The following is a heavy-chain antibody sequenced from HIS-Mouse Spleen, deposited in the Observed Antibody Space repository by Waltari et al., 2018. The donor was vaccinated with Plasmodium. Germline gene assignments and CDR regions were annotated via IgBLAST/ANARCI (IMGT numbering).Heavy chain of an antibody. CDR2: RKQDGSEK. D-gene: IGHD6-13*01. Sequence: EVQLVESGGGLVQPGGSRRLACAASGFAFRSYWLSWGRQAPGKGLEWVANRKQDGSEKYYVDSVKGRFTISRDNAKNSLYLQMNSLRAEDTAVYYCASSWYWYFDLWGRGTLVTVSS. J-gene: IGHJ2*01. V-gene: IGHV3-7*01. CDR1: GFAFRSYW. CDR3: ASSWYWYFDL.